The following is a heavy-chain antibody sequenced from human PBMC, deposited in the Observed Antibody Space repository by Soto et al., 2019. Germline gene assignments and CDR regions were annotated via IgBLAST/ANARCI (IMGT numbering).Heavy chain of an antibody. D-gene: IGHD6-6*01. J-gene: IGHJ6*02. CDR3: AKDLHTSSSEWRYYFGMDV. CDR1: GFTFSGYA. CDR2: ITGTGGKT. V-gene: IGHV3-23*01. Sequence: VASVKVSCAASGFTFSGYAMRWVRQAPGKGLEWVSTITGTGGKTYYAGSVKGRFTISRDNSKNTMYLQINSLTAEDTAVYYCAKDLHTSSSEWRYYFGMDVWGQGTTVTVSS.